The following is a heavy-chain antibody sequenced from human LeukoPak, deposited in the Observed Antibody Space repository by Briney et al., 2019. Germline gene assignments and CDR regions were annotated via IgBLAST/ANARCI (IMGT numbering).Heavy chain of an antibody. Sequence: PSETLSLTCTVSGGSINGYYWTWIRQPPGKGLEWIGYISDSGSTNYNPSLKSRVTISVDSSNTEFSLRLNSVTAADTAVYYCARVFRGAVTSNWFDPWGQGTLVTVSS. V-gene: IGHV4-59*01. D-gene: IGHD4-17*01. CDR3: ARVFRGAVTSNWFDP. J-gene: IGHJ5*02. CDR1: GGSINGYY. CDR2: ISDSGST.